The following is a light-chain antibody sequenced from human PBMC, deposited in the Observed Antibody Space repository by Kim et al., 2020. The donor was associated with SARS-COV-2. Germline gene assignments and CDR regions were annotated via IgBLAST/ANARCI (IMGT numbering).Light chain of an antibody. Sequence: SPGESAPLSCRASQSVSTYLSWYQHKPGQAPRLLISDASDRATGIPARFGGSGFGTDFTLTISSLEPEDSAVYYCLQGNHWPLTFGGGTKVDIK. V-gene: IGKV3-11*01. J-gene: IGKJ4*01. CDR1: QSVSTY. CDR2: DAS. CDR3: LQGNHWPLT.